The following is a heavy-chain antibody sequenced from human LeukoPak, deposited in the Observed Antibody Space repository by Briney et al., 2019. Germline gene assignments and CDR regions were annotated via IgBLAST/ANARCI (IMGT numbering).Heavy chain of an antibody. V-gene: IGHV4-4*07. D-gene: IGHD3-22*01. CDR1: GGSISSYY. J-gene: IGHJ4*02. CDR2: IYTSGST. Sequence: PSETLSLTCTVSGGSISSYYWSWIRQPAGKGLEWIGRIYTSGSTNYNPSLKSRVTMSVDTSKNQFSLKLSSVTAADTAVYYCAREATYYYDSSAQWPVFDYWGQGTLVTVSS. CDR3: AREATYYYDSSAQWPVFDY.